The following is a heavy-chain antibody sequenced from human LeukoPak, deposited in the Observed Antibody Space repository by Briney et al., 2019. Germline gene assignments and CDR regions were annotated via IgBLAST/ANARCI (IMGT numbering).Heavy chain of an antibody. CDR2: ISSSGSTI. CDR3: TRNVEMATIREGLFDY. J-gene: IGHJ4*02. Sequence: PGGSLRLSCAASGFTFSSYEMNWVRQAPGKGLEWVSYISSSGSTIYYADSVKGRFTISRDDSKNTAYLQMNSLKTEDTAVYYCTRNVEMATIREGLFDYWGQGTLVTVSS. D-gene: IGHD5-24*01. V-gene: IGHV3-48*03. CDR1: GFTFSSYE.